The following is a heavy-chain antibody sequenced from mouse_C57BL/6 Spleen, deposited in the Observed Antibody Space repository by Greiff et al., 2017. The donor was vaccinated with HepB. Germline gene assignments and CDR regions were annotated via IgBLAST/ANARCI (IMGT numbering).Heavy chain of an antibody. CDR2: IWSDGST. CDR3: ARGDYYVSSYDYAMDY. V-gene: IGHV2-6*03. CDR1: GFSLTSYG. D-gene: IGHD1-1*01. J-gene: IGHJ4*01. Sequence: VQVVESGPGLVAPSQSLSITCTVSGFSLTSYGVHWVRQPPGKGLEWLVVIWSDGSTTYNSALKSRLSISKDNSKSQVFLTMNSLQTDDTAMYYCARGDYYVSSYDYAMDYWGQGASVTVSS.